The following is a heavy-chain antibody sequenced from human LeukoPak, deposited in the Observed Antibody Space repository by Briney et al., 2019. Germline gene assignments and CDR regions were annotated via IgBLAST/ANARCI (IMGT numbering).Heavy chain of an antibody. CDR2: ISPDGRTT. J-gene: IGHJ4*02. D-gene: IGHD2-2*02. Sequence: GGSLRLSCATYGFTFSRYWMHWVRQTPGKGLVWVSRISPDGRTTNYADSVKGRLTISRDNAKNTLYLQMNSLRAEDTAVYYCARWGRADCRSNTCYMDYDWWGQGTLVTVSS. CDR3: ARWGRADCRSNTCYMDYDW. V-gene: IGHV3-74*01. CDR1: GFTFSRYW.